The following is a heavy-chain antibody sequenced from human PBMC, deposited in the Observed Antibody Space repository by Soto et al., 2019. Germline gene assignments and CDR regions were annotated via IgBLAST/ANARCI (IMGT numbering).Heavy chain of an antibody. CDR2: ISAYNGNT. Sequence: QVQLVQSGAEVKKPGASVKVSCKASGYTFTSYGISWVRQAPGQGLEWMGWISAYNGNTNYAQKLQGRVTMTTDTSTSTAHMELRSLRSDDTAVYYCARDGGGYCSSTSCSFDYWGQGTLVTVSS. V-gene: IGHV1-18*01. D-gene: IGHD2-2*01. J-gene: IGHJ4*02. CDR1: GYTFTSYG. CDR3: ARDGGGYCSSTSCSFDY.